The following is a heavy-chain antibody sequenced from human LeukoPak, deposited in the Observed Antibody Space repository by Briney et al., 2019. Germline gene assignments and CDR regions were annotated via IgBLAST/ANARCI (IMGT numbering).Heavy chain of an antibody. Sequence: PSETLSLTCTVSSGSISNSDYYWSWVRQPPGKGLEWIAYIYYSGSTSYNPSLKSRVTISVDTSKNQFSLKVNSVTAADTAVYYCARVVSGSGNPFDYWGQGTLVTVSS. CDR1: SGSISNSDYY. CDR2: IYYSGST. D-gene: IGHD3-10*01. J-gene: IGHJ4*02. CDR3: ARVVSGSGNPFDY. V-gene: IGHV4-30-4*01.